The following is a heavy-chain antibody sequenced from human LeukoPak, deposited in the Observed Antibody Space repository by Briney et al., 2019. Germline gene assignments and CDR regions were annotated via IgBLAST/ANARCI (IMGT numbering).Heavy chain of an antibody. CDR3: ARRPSFYYDSSGYFTADAFDI. Sequence: SETLSLTCAVYGGSFSGYYWSWIRQPPGKGLEWIGSIYYSGSTYYNPSLKSRVTISVDTSKNQFSLKLSSVTAADTAVYYCARRPSFYYDSSGYFTADAFDIWGQGTMVTVSS. J-gene: IGHJ3*02. CDR1: GGSFSGYY. V-gene: IGHV4-34*01. D-gene: IGHD3-22*01. CDR2: IYYSGST.